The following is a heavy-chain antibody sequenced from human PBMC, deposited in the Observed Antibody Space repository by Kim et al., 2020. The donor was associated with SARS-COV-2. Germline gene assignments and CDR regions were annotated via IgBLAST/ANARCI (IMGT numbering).Heavy chain of an antibody. CDR3: ARDGAQEEVVPAAMKGHGGTANYYYYGMDV. CDR2: ISSSSSYI. Sequence: GGSLRLSCAASGFTFSSYSMNWVRQAPGKGLEWVSSISSSSSYIYYADSVKGRFTISRDNAKNSLYLQMNSLRAEDTAVYYCARDGAQEEVVPAAMKGHGGTANYYYYGMDVWGQGTTVTVSS. J-gene: IGHJ6*02. D-gene: IGHD2-2*01. CDR1: GFTFSSYS. V-gene: IGHV3-21*01.